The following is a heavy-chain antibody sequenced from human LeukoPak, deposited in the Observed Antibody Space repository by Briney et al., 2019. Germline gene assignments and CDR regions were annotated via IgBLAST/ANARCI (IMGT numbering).Heavy chain of an antibody. Sequence: SETLSLTCTVSGGSISSSSYYWGWIRQPPGKGLEWIGSIYYSGSTYYNPSLKSRVTISVDTSKNQFSLKLSSVTAADTAVYYCARLITMVRGYNWFDPWGRGTLVTVSS. V-gene: IGHV4-39*01. D-gene: IGHD3-10*01. CDR3: ARLITMVRGYNWFDP. CDR1: GGSISSSSYY. J-gene: IGHJ5*02. CDR2: IYYSGST.